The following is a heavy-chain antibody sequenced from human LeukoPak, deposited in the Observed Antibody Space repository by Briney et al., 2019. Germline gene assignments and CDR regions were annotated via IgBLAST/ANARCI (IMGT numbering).Heavy chain of an antibody. V-gene: IGHV1-8*02. Sequence: ASVKVSCKASGYTFTGYYMHWVRQATGQGLEWMGWMNPNSGNTGYAQKFQGRVTMTRNTSISTAYMELSSLRSEDTAVYYCARGNIAARRGARVNWFDPWGQGTLVTVSS. CDR3: ARGNIAARRGARVNWFDP. CDR1: GYTFTGYY. CDR2: MNPNSGNT. J-gene: IGHJ5*02. D-gene: IGHD6-6*01.